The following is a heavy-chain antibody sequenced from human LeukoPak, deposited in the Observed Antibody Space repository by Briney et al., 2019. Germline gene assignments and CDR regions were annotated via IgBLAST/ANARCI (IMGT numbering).Heavy chain of an antibody. Sequence: SQTLSLTCTVSGGSISSGGYYWSWIRQHPGKGLEWIGYIYYSGSIYYNPSLKSRVTISVDTSKNQFSLKLSSVTAADTAVYYCARGPYCSSTSCHTVYAFDIWGQGTMVTVSS. CDR2: IYYSGSI. CDR1: GGSISSGGYY. J-gene: IGHJ3*02. CDR3: ARGPYCSSTSCHTVYAFDI. V-gene: IGHV4-31*03. D-gene: IGHD2-2*02.